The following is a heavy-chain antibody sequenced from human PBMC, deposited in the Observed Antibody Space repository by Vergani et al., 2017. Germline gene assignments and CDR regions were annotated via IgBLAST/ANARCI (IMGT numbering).Heavy chain of an antibody. CDR3: ARHLLDCWYFDL. V-gene: IGHV4-59*08. D-gene: IGHD3/OR15-3a*01. Sequence: QVQLQESGPGLVKPSETLSLTCTVSGGSISSYYWSWVRQPPGKGLEWIGYIYYSGSTNYNPSLKSRVTITVDTSNNQFSLKLSSVTAADTAVYYCARHLLDCWYFDLWGRGTLVTVSS. CDR2: IYYSGST. J-gene: IGHJ2*01. CDR1: GGSISSYY.